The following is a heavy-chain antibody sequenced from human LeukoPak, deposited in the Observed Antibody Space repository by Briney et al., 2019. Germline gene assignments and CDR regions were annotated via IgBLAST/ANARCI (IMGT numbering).Heavy chain of an antibody. J-gene: IGHJ5*02. D-gene: IGHD2-15*01. V-gene: IGHV3-48*04. CDR3: ARACSGGTCLDP. CDR2: ISGSGTTT. CDR1: GFTFSSYA. Sequence: GGSLRLSCAASGFTFSSYAMSWVRQAPGKGLEWVAYISGSGTTTQYADSLKGRFTISRDNAKNSLYLQMNSLRAEDTAVYFCARACSGGTCLDPWGQGTLVTVSS.